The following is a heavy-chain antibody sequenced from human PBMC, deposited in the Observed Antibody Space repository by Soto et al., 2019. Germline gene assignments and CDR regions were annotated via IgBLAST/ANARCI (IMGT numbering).Heavy chain of an antibody. Sequence: PGGSLRLSCAASGFTFSNYAMSWIRQAPGKGLEWVSTIRETGNTYYADSVRGRFATSRDNSENTLYLQMSSLRAKDTAVYYCAKQQMGVIRALDYWGQGTLVTVSS. J-gene: IGHJ4*02. V-gene: IGHV3-23*01. CDR1: GFTFSNYA. CDR3: AKQQMGVIRALDY. CDR2: IRETGNT. D-gene: IGHD1-26*01.